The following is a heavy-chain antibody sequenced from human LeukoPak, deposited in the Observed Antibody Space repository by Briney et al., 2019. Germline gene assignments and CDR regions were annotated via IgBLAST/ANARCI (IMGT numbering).Heavy chain of an antibody. D-gene: IGHD3-22*01. J-gene: IGHJ4*02. V-gene: IGHV4-4*07. CDR1: GGSISSYY. CDR3: ARDNPGYYDSSGYIFDY. Sequence: SETLSLTCTVSGGSISSYYWSWIRQPAGKGLEWIGRIYTSGSTNYNPSLKSRVTMSVDTSKNQFSLKLSSVAAADTAVYYCARDNPGYYDSSGYIFDYWGQGTLVTVSS. CDR2: IYTSGST.